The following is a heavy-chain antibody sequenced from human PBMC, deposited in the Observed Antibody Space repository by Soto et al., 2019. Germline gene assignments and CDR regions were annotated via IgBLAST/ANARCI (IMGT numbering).Heavy chain of an antibody. CDR2: IYSSGTS. J-gene: IGHJ5*02. D-gene: IGHD1-1*01. Sequence: QLQLQESGPGLVKPSETLFLTCTVSGGSISDDTYYWGWIRQPPGKVLEWIGSIYSSGTSSYNPSLESRVAMSVDTSRRQLSLSLMSVTAAETAVYYCARLHCLGPNCVRLGPWGQRTLVIVFS. CDR3: ARLHCLGPNCVRLGP. CDR1: GGSISDDTYY. V-gene: IGHV4-39*01.